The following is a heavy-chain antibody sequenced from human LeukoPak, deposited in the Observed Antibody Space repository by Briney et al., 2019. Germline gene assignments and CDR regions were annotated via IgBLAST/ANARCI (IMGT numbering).Heavy chain of an antibody. CDR2: INPSGGST. V-gene: IGHV1-46*01. CDR1: GYTFTSYY. Sequence: ASVKVSCKASGYTFTSYYMHWVRQAPGQGLEWMGIINPSGGSTSYAQKFQGRVTMTRDMSTSTVYMELSSLRSEDTAVYYCARDWSPIAAAGEWGWLDPWGQGTLVTVSS. D-gene: IGHD6-13*01. J-gene: IGHJ5*02. CDR3: ARDWSPIAAAGEWGWLDP.